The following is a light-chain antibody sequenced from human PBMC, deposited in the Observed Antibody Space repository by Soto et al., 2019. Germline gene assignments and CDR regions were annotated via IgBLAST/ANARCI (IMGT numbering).Light chain of an antibody. CDR2: GAL. J-gene: IGKJ2*01. CDR3: QQNNGWYT. Sequence: EIVMTQSPGTLSVSPGERVTLSCRASQSVGSDLVWYQQKPGQAPRLLIYGALTRATGIPARFSGSGSGTECTLTITSLQSEDFAVYYCQQNNGWYTFGQGTRLEIK. V-gene: IGKV3-15*01. CDR1: QSVGSD.